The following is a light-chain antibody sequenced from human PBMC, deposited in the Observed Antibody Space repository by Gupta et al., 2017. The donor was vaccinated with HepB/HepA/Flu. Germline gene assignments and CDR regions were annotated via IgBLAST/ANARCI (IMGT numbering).Light chain of an antibody. Sequence: SFVLTQSPSVSVCWGQTARITCPGDALPKHYAYWYHQMPGEASVLVIYNDSERPSGIPERFSSSSSGTTVTLTISGVQAEDDADYDYQSADSSDTRVVFGGGTKLTVL. J-gene: IGLJ2*01. V-gene: IGLV3-25*03. CDR1: ALPKHY. CDR3: QSADSSDTRVV. CDR2: NDS.